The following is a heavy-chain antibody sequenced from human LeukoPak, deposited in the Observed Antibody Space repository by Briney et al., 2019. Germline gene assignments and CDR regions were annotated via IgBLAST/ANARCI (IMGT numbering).Heavy chain of an antibody. D-gene: IGHD3-16*01. J-gene: IGHJ6*03. V-gene: IGHV4-34*01. CDR3: ARVRGGVRRRLYYMDV. CDR2: INHSGST. Sequence: SSETLSLTCAVYGGSFSGYYWSWIRQPPGKGLEWIGEINHSGSTNYNPSLKSRVTISVDTSKNQFSLKLSSVTAADTAVHYCARVRGGVRRRLYYMDVWGKGTTVTVSS. CDR1: GGSFSGYY.